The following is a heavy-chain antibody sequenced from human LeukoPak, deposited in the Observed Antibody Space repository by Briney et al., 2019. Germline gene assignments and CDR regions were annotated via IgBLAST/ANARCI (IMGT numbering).Heavy chain of an antibody. D-gene: IGHD1-14*01. CDR1: GYTFTSYG. CDR3: ARELNRDGFDP. V-gene: IGHV1-8*02. Sequence: ASVKVSCKASGYTFTSYGISWVRQAPGQGPEWMGWMNPNSGKKGYAQKFQGRVTMTRNTSISTAYMELSSLRSEDTAVYYCARELNRDGFDPWGQGTLVTVSS. J-gene: IGHJ5*02. CDR2: MNPNSGKK.